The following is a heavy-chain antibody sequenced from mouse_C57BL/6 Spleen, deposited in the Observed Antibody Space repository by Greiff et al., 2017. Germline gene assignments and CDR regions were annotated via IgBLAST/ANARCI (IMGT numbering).Heavy chain of an antibody. CDR3: ARPDGYSFDY. V-gene: IGHV1-64*01. Sequence: VQLQQPGAALVKPGASVKLSCKASGYTFTSYWMHWVKQRPGQGLEWIGMIHPNSGSTNYNEKFKSKATLTVDKSSSTAYMQLSSLTSEDSAVYYCARPDGYSFDYWGQGTTLTVSS. J-gene: IGHJ2*01. D-gene: IGHD2-3*01. CDR1: GYTFTSYW. CDR2: IHPNSGST.